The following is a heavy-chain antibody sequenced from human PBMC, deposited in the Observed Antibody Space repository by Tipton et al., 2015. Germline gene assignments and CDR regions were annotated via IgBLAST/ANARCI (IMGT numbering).Heavy chain of an antibody. CDR1: GFTFRDYW. CDR3: ARGANVALEGTEDF. J-gene: IGHJ4*02. CDR2: IYNDGSRI. D-gene: IGHD1-1*01. V-gene: IGHV3-74*03. Sequence: SLRLSCAASGFTFRDYWMHWVRQASGKGLVWVSHIYNDGSRIKYADSVKGRFTISRDNAKNMLYLEMNSLRAEDTAVYYCARGANVALEGTEDFWGQGTLVTVSS.